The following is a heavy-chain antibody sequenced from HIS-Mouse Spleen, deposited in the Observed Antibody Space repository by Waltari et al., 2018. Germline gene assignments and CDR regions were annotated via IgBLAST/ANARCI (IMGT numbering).Heavy chain of an antibody. Sequence: QVQLQQWSAGLLKPSETLSLTCAVYGGSFSGYYWSWIRQPPGKGLEWIGEINHSGNTNYNPSLKSRVTISVDTSKNQFSLKLSSVTAADTAVYYCARGKGSSSWYYFDYWGQGTLVTVSS. CDR3: ARGKGSSSWYYFDY. D-gene: IGHD6-13*01. V-gene: IGHV4-34*01. J-gene: IGHJ4*02. CDR1: GGSFSGYY. CDR2: INHSGNT.